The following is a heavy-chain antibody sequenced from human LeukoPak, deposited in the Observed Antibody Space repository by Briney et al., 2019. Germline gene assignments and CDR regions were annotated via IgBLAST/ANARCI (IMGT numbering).Heavy chain of an antibody. Sequence: GGSLRLSCAASGFTFSSYAMSWVRQAPGKGLEWVSAISGSGGSTYYADSVKGRFTISRDNSKNTLYLQMNSLRAEDTAVYYCAKDGWEWEMATIDELGYFDYWGQGTLVTVSS. CDR1: GFTFSSYA. CDR2: ISGSGGST. D-gene: IGHD5-24*01. V-gene: IGHV3-23*01. CDR3: AKDGWEWEMATIDELGYFDY. J-gene: IGHJ4*02.